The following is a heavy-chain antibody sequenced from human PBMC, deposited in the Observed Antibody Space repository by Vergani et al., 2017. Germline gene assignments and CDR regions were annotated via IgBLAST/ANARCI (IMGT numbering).Heavy chain of an antibody. Sequence: QVQLVQSGAEVKKPGASVKVSCKASGYTFTGYYMYWVRQAPGQGLEWMGWINPNSGGTNYAQKFQGRVSMTRDTSISTAYMELSRLRSDDTAVYYCARAYDFWSGYSNWFDPWGQGTLVTVSS. J-gene: IGHJ5*02. CDR3: ARAYDFWSGYSNWFDP. D-gene: IGHD3-3*01. CDR1: GYTFTGYY. CDR2: INPNSGGT. V-gene: IGHV1-2*02.